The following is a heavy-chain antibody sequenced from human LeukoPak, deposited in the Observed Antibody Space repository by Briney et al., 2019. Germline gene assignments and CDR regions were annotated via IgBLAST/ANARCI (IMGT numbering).Heavy chain of an antibody. Sequence: GGSLRLSCAASGFTFSSYAMSWVRQAPGKGLEWVSGISGSGDNTYYADSVKGRFTISRGNSKNTLYVQVNSLGTEDTAAYYCAKGSYYDSSGSFYFDYWGQGTLVTVSS. CDR3: AKGSYYDSSGSFYFDY. CDR2: ISGSGDNT. D-gene: IGHD3-22*01. V-gene: IGHV3-23*01. J-gene: IGHJ4*02. CDR1: GFTFSSYA.